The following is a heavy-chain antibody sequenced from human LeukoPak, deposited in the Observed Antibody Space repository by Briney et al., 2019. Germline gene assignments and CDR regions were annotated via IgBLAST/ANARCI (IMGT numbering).Heavy chain of an antibody. Sequence: SETLSLTCTVSGGSISSHYWSWLRQPAGKGLEWIGRTYTSGSTDYNPSLKSRVTISLDKSKNQFSLKLSSVTAADTAVYYCARDLNVRDGYNHDAFDIWGQGTMVTVSP. J-gene: IGHJ3*02. CDR3: ARDLNVRDGYNHDAFDI. CDR1: GGSISSHY. V-gene: IGHV4-4*07. CDR2: TYTSGST. D-gene: IGHD5-24*01.